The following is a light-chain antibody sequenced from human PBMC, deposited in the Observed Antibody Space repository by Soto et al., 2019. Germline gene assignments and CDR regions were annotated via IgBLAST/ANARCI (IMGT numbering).Light chain of an antibody. Sequence: EIVLTQSPATLSLSPGERATLSCRASQSVSSYLAWYQQKPGQAPRLLIYDASNRATGIPARFSGSGSGTDFTLTISGLEPEDGAVYYCQQHSNWPPYTFGQGTKLEIK. V-gene: IGKV3-11*01. J-gene: IGKJ2*01. CDR2: DAS. CDR1: QSVSSY. CDR3: QQHSNWPPYT.